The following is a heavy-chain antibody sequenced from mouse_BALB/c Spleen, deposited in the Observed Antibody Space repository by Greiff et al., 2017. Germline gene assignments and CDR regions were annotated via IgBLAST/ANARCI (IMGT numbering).Heavy chain of an antibody. CDR1: GYAFSSYW. CDR3: ARSITKGGYVGV. D-gene: IGHD1-1*01. CDR2: IYPGDGDT. J-gene: IGHJ1*01. V-gene: IGHV1-80*01. Sequence: QVQLKESGAELVRPGSSVKISCTASGYAFSSYWMNWVKQRPGQGLEWIGQIYPGDGDTNYNGKFKGKATLTADKSSSTAYMQLSSLTSEDSAVYFCARSITKGGYVGVWGAGTTVTVSS.